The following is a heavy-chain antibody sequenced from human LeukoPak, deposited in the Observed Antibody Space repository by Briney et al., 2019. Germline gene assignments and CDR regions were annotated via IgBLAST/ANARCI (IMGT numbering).Heavy chain of an antibody. Sequence: GGSLRLSCATSGFTFSSYAISWVRQAPGKGLEWVSAITSGGSTYYADSAKGRFTISRDNSKNTLYLQMNSLRAEDTAIYYCAKKGGYGDPLGYWGQGTLVTVSS. CDR2: ITSGGST. V-gene: IGHV3-23*01. CDR1: GFTFSSYA. J-gene: IGHJ4*02. D-gene: IGHD4-17*01. CDR3: AKKGGYGDPLGY.